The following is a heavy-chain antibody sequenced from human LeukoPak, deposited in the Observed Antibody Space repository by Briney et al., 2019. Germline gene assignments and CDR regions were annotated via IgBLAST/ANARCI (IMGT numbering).Heavy chain of an antibody. CDR3: ARRAGAYSHPYDY. Sequence: PGGSLRLSCTVSGFTFSSNSMSWVRQAPGKGLEWVSFIYSDNTHYSYSVKGRFTISRDNSKNTLYLQMNSRRAEDTAVYYCARRAGAYSHPYDYWGQGSLVSVCS. CDR1: GFTFSSNS. CDR2: IYSDNT. D-gene: IGHD4/OR15-4a*01. J-gene: IGHJ4*02. V-gene: IGHV3-53*01.